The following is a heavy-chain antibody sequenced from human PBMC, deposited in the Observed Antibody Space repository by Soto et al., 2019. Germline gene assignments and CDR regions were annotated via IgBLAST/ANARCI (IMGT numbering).Heavy chain of an antibody. V-gene: IGHV3-9*01. D-gene: IGHD2-15*01. J-gene: IGHJ4*02. CDR1: GFTFDDYA. CDR2: ISWNSGSI. CDR3: AKGGTYCSGGSCYGGVDY. Sequence: GGSLRLSCAASGFTFDDYAMHWVRQAPGKGLEWVSGISWNSGSIGYADSVKGRFTISRDNAKNSLYLQMNSLRAEDTALYYCAKGGTYCSGGSCYGGVDYWGQGTLVTVSS.